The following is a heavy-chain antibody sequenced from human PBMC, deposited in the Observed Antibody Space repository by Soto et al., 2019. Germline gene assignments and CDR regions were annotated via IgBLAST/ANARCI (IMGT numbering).Heavy chain of an antibody. Sequence: QVHLVESGGGVVQPGRSLRLSCAASGFTFSSYAMHWVRQAPGKGLEWVAVISYDGSNKYYADSVKGRFTLSRDNSKNTLYLQMNSLTAEDTAAYYCASRGAVAAPFGYWGQGTLVTVSS. J-gene: IGHJ4*02. CDR1: GFTFSSYA. CDR3: ASRGAVAAPFGY. V-gene: IGHV3-30-3*01. CDR2: ISYDGSNK. D-gene: IGHD6-19*01.